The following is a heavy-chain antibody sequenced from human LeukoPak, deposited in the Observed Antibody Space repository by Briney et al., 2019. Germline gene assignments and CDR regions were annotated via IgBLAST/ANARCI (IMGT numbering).Heavy chain of an antibody. D-gene: IGHD2-15*01. Sequence: SETLSLTCTVYGGSFSGCYWSWIRQPPGKGLEWIGEINHSGSTNYNPSLKSRVTISVDTSKNQFSLKLSSVTAADTAVYYCARGGGYVDYWGQGTLVTVSS. CDR1: GGSFSGCY. V-gene: IGHV4-34*01. J-gene: IGHJ4*02. CDR2: INHSGST. CDR3: ARGGGYVDY.